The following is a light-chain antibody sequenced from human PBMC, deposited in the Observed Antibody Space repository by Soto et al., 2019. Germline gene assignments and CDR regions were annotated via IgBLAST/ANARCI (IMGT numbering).Light chain of an antibody. J-gene: IGKJ1*01. CDR3: QQAHTFPWT. CDR2: AAS. CDR1: QDISTR. Sequence: DIQLTQSPSSVSASVGDRVTITCRASQDISTRLAWYQQKPGTAPKLLIYAASTSGSGVPSRCCSSGSGTDFSLTVSSLQSEDFATYFCQQAHTFPWTFGQGTKVDIK. V-gene: IGKV1-12*01.